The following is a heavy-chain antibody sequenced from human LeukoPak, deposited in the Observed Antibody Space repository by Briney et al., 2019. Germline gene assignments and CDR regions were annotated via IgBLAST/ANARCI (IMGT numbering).Heavy chain of an antibody. CDR3: ANYCSGGSCYSGNAFDI. CDR2: INPNSGGT. Sequence: EASVKVSCKASGYTFTGYYMHWVRQAPGQGLEWMGWINPNSGGTNYAQKFQGRVTMTRDTSISTAYMELSRLRSDDTAVYYCANYCSGGSCYSGNAFDIWGQGTMVTVSS. CDR1: GYTFTGYY. V-gene: IGHV1-2*02. D-gene: IGHD2-15*01. J-gene: IGHJ3*02.